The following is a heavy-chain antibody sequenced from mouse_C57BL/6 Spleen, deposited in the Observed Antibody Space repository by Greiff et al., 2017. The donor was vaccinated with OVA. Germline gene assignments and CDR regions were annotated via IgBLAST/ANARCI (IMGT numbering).Heavy chain of an antibody. J-gene: IGHJ3*01. Sequence: VQLQQPGAELVRPESSVKLSCKASGYTFTSYWMHWVKQRPIQGLEWIGNIDPSDSETHYNQKFKDKATLTVDKSSSTAYMQLSSLTSEDSAVYYCARGDYGSEGFAYWGQGTLVTVSA. CDR2: IDPSDSET. V-gene: IGHV1-52*01. D-gene: IGHD1-1*01. CDR3: ARGDYGSEGFAY. CDR1: GYTFTSYW.